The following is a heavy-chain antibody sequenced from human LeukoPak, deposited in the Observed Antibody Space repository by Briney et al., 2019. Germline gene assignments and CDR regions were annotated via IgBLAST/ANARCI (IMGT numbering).Heavy chain of an antibody. CDR1: GFTFNNYG. CDR3: AKALAYCGGDCYYYYYYYMDV. Sequence: GGTLRLSCGASGFTFNNYGMNWVRQAPGKGLEWVSAISGSGDNTYYADSVKGRFTISRDNSKNTLYLQMNSLRAEDTAVYYCAKALAYCGGDCYYYYYYYMDVWGKGTTVTISS. V-gene: IGHV3-23*01. CDR2: ISGSGDNT. D-gene: IGHD2-21*02. J-gene: IGHJ6*03.